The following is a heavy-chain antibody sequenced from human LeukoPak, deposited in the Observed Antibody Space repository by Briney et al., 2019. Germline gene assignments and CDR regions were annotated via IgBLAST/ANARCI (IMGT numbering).Heavy chain of an antibody. CDR2: ISGSGGST. CDR3: AKVGLGIVVVVAATPGGFDY. V-gene: IGHV3-23*01. Sequence: GGSLRLSRAASGFTFSSYAMSWVRQAPGKGLEWVSAISGSGGSTYYADSVKGRFTISRDNSKNTLYLQMNSLRAEDTAVYYCAKVGLGIVVVVAATPGGFDYWGQGTLVTVSS. J-gene: IGHJ4*02. D-gene: IGHD2-15*01. CDR1: GFTFSSYA.